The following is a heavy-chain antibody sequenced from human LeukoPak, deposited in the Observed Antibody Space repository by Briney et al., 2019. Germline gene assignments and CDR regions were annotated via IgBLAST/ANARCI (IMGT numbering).Heavy chain of an antibody. CDR1: GYTFTGYY. CDR2: INPNSGGT. J-gene: IGHJ4*02. CDR3: ANGLLLKSSSYDY. V-gene: IGHV1-2*02. D-gene: IGHD6-13*01. Sequence: ASVKVSCKASGYTFTGYYMHWVRQAPGQGLEWTGWINPNSGGTNYAQKFQGRVTMTRDTSISTAYMELSRLRSDDTAVYYCANGLLLKSSSYDYWGQGTLVTVSS.